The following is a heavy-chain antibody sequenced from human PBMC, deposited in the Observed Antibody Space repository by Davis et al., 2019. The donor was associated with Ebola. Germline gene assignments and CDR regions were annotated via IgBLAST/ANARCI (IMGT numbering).Heavy chain of an antibody. V-gene: IGHV1-18*01. Sequence: AASVKVSCKASGYTFTSYGISWVRQAPGQGLEWMGWISAYNGNTNYAQKLQGRVTMTTDTSTSTAYMELRSLRSDDTAVYYCAGEKALELRWDYYYYGMDVWGKGTTVTVSS. J-gene: IGHJ6*04. CDR1: GYTFTSYG. D-gene: IGHD1-7*01. CDR2: ISAYNGNT. CDR3: AGEKALELRWDYYYYGMDV.